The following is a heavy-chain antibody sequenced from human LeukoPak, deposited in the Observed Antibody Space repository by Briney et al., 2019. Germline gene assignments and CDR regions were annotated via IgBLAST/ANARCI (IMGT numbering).Heavy chain of an antibody. CDR3: AKDGWDIVVVPAAIGEYFDY. CDR1: GFTFSTYR. V-gene: IGHV3-23*01. Sequence: PGGSLRLSCAASGFTFSTYRMNWVRQGPGKGLEWVSAISGSGGSTYYADSVKGRFTISRDNSKNTLYLQMNSLRAEDTAVYYCAKDGWDIVVVPAAIGEYFDYWGQGTLVTVSS. J-gene: IGHJ4*02. D-gene: IGHD2-2*01. CDR2: ISGSGGST.